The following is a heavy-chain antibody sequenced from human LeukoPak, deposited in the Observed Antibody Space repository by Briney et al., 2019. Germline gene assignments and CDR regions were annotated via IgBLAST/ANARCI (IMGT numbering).Heavy chain of an antibody. CDR3: AREKIGRITIFGVVIQYFDY. CDR1: GGTFSSYT. CDR2: IIPILGIA. D-gene: IGHD3-3*01. J-gene: IGHJ4*02. V-gene: IGHV1-69*04. Sequence: ASVKVSCKASGGTFSSYTISWVRQAPGQGLEWMGRIIPILGIANYAQKFQGRVTITADKSTGTAYMELSSLRSEDTAVYYCAREKIGRITIFGVVIQYFDYWGQGTLVTVSS.